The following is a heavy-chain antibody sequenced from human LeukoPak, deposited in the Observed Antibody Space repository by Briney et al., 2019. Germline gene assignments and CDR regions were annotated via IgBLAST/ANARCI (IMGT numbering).Heavy chain of an antibody. CDR2: IYHSGST. V-gene: IGHV4-38-2*01. CDR3: ARVGSGSRQDYYYYGLDV. Sequence: PSETLSLTCVASGYSISSGYYWAWVRQPPGKGLEWIASIYHSGSTYYNPSLKSRVTISVDTSKNQFSLNFNSVTAADTAVYYCARVGSGSRQDYYYYGLDVWGKGTTVTVSS. D-gene: IGHD3-10*01. J-gene: IGHJ6*04. CDR1: GYSISSGYY.